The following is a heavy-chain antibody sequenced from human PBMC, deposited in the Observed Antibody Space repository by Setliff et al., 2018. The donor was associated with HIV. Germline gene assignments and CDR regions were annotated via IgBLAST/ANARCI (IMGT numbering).Heavy chain of an antibody. V-gene: IGHV4-59*01. CDR3: ARDAELHGPPVHDAFDL. Sequence: SETLSLTCTVSGGSISNYYWTWMRQPPGKGLEWIAYISYSGNTNYHPALRRRLTITRDTSKNQVSLTLRSVTAEETAIYFCARDAELHGPPVHDAFDLWGPGTMVTVSS. J-gene: IGHJ3*01. CDR1: GGSISNYY. D-gene: IGHD1-1*01. CDR2: ISYSGNT.